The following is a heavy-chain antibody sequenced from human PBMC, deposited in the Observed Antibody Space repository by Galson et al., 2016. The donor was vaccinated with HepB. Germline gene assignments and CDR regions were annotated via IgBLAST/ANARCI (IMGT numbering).Heavy chain of an antibody. CDR2: IIPMFGTT. D-gene: IGHD6-13*01. CDR3: GRRSGGGSMWYVHGMDV. V-gene: IGHV1-69*13. CDR1: GGDFNRYV. J-gene: IGHJ6*02. Sequence: SVKVSCKASGGDFNRYVISWVRQAPGQGLEWMGGIIPMFGTTQFAQKFQSRVTITAYESTSTVYMEVSSLRSEDTAFYYCGRRSGGGSMWYVHGMDVGGQGTTVTVSS.